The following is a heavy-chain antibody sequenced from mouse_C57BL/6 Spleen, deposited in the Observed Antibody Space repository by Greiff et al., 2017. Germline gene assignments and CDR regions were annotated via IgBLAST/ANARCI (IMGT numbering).Heavy chain of an antibody. CDR1: GFTFSDYG. CDR3: ARPEYGSSPFAY. CDR2: ISSGSSTI. Sequence: EVKLMESGGGLVKPGGSLKLSCAASGFTFSDYGMHWVRQAPEKGLEWVAYISSGSSTIYYAGTVKGRFTISRDHAKNTLFLQMTSLRSEDTAMYYCARPEYGSSPFAYWGQGTLVTVSA. V-gene: IGHV5-17*01. D-gene: IGHD1-1*01. J-gene: IGHJ3*01.